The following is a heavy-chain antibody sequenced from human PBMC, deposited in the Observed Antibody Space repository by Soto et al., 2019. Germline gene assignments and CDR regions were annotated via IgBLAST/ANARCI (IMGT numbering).Heavy chain of an antibody. CDR1: GFTFNSYG. CDR3: ARDTRLYPFDY. V-gene: IGHV3-30*03. J-gene: IGHJ4*02. Sequence: PGGSLRLSCAASGFTFNSYGMHWVRQAPGKGLEWVAVISYDGSNQHYADSVKGRFTISRDNSENTLYLQMNSLRPEDTAVYYCARDTRLYPFDYWGQGTLVTVSS. CDR2: ISYDGSNQ.